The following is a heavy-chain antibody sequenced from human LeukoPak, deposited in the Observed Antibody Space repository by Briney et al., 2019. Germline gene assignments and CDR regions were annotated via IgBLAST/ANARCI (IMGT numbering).Heavy chain of an antibody. Sequence: ASVKVSCKASGYTFTNYGIFWVRQAPGQGLEWMGWNGAYNGNTNYAQNFQGRVTMTTDTSTSTAYMELRSLRSDDTAVYYCARGLGGGDYYGMDVWGQGTTVIVSS. CDR1: GYTFTNYG. J-gene: IGHJ6*02. CDR3: ARGLGGGDYYGMDV. D-gene: IGHD3-10*01. CDR2: NGAYNGNT. V-gene: IGHV1-18*01.